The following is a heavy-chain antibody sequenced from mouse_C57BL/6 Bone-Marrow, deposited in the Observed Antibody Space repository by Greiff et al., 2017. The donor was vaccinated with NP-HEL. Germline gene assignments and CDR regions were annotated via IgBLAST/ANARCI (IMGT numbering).Heavy chain of an antibody. D-gene: IGHD2-5*01. CDR2: ISYDGSN. Sequence: VQLQQSGPGLVKPSQSLSLTCSVTGYSITSGYYWNWIRQFPGNKLEWMGYISYDGSNNYNPSLKNRISITRDTSKNQFFLKLNSVTTEDTATYYCAREGASYYSNSLFAYWGQGTLVTVSA. CDR1: GYSITSGYY. J-gene: IGHJ3*01. CDR3: AREGASYYSNSLFAY. V-gene: IGHV3-6*01.